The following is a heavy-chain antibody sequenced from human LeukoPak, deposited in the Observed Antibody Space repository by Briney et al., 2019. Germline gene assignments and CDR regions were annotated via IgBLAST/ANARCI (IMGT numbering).Heavy chain of an antibody. D-gene: IGHD4-17*01. Sequence: SETLSLTCTVSGGSISSYYWSWIRQPPGRGLEWIGRIYTSGSTNYNPSLKSRVTMSVDTSKNQFSLKLSSVTAADTAVYYCARVSVTKRRFDYWGQGTLVTVSS. CDR2: IYTSGST. CDR1: GGSISSYY. V-gene: IGHV4-4*07. CDR3: ARVSVTKRRFDY. J-gene: IGHJ4*02.